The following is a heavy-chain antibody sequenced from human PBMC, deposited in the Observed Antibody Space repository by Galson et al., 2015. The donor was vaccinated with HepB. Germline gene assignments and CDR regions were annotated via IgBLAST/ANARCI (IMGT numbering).Heavy chain of an antibody. J-gene: IGHJ4*02. V-gene: IGHV3-30*18. CDR3: AKDLTGTPFDY. Sequence: SLSLSCAASGFTFSSYGMHWVRQAPGKGLEWVAVISYDGSNKYYADSVKGRFTISRDNSKNTLYLQMNSLRAEDTAVYYCAKDLTGTPFDYWGQGTLVTVSS. CDR1: GFTFSSYG. CDR2: ISYDGSNK. D-gene: IGHD3-9*01.